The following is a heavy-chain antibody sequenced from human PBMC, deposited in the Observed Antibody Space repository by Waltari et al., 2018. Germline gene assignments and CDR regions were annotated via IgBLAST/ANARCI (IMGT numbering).Heavy chain of an antibody. J-gene: IGHJ5*02. CDR1: GYIFTTYT. V-gene: IGHV1-18*04. CDR2: NRPNNGKR. CDR3: ARRTSATGFDP. Sequence: QVQLVQSGAEVKKPGASVKVSCKASGYIFTTYTVTWVRQAPGQGLEWMGWNRPNNGKRNYAQKLQGRLTLTTDASSSTAFMELRSLKSDDTAVYYCARRTSATGFDPWGQGTLVIVSS. D-gene: IGHD2-15*01.